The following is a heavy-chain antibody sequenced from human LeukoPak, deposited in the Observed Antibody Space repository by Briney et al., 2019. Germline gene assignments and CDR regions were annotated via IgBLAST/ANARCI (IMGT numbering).Heavy chain of an antibody. CDR3: ASPRYYYDSSGSGQFDI. D-gene: IGHD3-22*01. CDR1: GYTFTSYG. CDR2: ISAYNGNT. Sequence: ASVKVSCKASGYTFTSYGISWVRQAPGQGLEWMGWISAYNGNTNYAQKLQGRVTMTTDTSTSTAYMELRSLRSDDTAVYYCASPRYYYDSSGSGQFDIWGQGTMSPSLQ. J-gene: IGHJ3*02. V-gene: IGHV1-18*01.